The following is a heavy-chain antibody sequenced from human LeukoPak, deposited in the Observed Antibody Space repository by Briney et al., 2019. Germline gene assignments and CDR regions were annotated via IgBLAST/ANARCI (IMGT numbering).Heavy chain of an antibody. CDR3: AKASYSYGNDAFDI. CDR1: GFTFSSYA. J-gene: IGHJ3*02. Sequence: GSLRLSCAASGFTFSSYAMSWVRQVPEKGLEWVSTIRGGGAGAHYADSVKGRFTISRDNSKNTLYVEMNSLRAEDTAVYFCAKASYSYGNDAFDIWGQGTKVTVSS. D-gene: IGHD5-18*01. CDR2: IRGGGAGA. V-gene: IGHV3-23*01.